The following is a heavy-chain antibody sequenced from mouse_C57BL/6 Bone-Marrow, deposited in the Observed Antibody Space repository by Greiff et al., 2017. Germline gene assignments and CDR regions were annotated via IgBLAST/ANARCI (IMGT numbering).Heavy chain of an antibody. D-gene: IGHD1-1*01. V-gene: IGHV1-42*01. J-gene: IGHJ2*01. CDR2: INPSTGGT. CDR3: ARKNEDYGSSYERDYFDY. Sequence: VQLQQSGPELVKPGASVKISCKASGYSFTGYYMNWVKQSPEKSLEWIGEINPSTGGTTYNQKFKAKATLTVDKSSSTAYMQLKSLTSEDSAVYYCARKNEDYGSSYERDYFDYWGQGTTLTVSS. CDR1: GYSFTGYY.